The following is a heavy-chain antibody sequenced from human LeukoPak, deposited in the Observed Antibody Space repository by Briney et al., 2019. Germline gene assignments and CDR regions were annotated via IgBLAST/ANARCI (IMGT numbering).Heavy chain of an antibody. D-gene: IGHD3-3*01. V-gene: IGHV3-23*01. J-gene: IGHJ5*02. Sequence: GGSLRLSCAASGFTFSSYAMSWVRQAPGKGLEWVSAISGSGGSTYYADSVKGRFTISRGNSKNTLYLQMNSLRVEDTAIYYCASERNDDFWRGYFSFDTWGQGTRVTVSS. CDR3: ASERNDDFWRGYFSFDT. CDR1: GFTFSSYA. CDR2: ISGSGGST.